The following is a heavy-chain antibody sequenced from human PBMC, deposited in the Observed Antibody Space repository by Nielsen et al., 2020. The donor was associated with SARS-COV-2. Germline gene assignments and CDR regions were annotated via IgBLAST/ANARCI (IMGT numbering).Heavy chain of an antibody. D-gene: IGHD3/OR15-3a*01. CDR3: ARDRIPDWQDVYEYGMDV. J-gene: IGHJ6*02. Sequence: ASVKVSCKVSGYSLTEISMHWVRQAPGKGLEWMGSFDPEDGEIIYAQKFEGRVTMTEDTSTDTAYMELRSLRSEDTAVYYCARDRIPDWQDVYEYGMDVWGQGTTVTVSS. CDR1: GYSLTEIS. CDR2: FDPEDGEI. V-gene: IGHV1-24*01.